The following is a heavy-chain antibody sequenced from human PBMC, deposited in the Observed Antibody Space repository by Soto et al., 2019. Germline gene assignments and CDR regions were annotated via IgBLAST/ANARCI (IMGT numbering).Heavy chain of an antibody. CDR1: GGSISSGGYS. CDR3: ARAHYGDYGYGMDV. V-gene: IGHV4-30-2*01. CDR2: IYHSGST. D-gene: IGHD4-17*01. J-gene: IGHJ6*02. Sequence: QLQLQESGSGLVKPSQTLSLTCAVSGGSISSGGYSWSWIRQPPGKGLEWIGYIYHSGSTYYNPSLTRRVTISVDRSKNQFSLKLSSVTAADPAVYYCARAHYGDYGYGMDVWGQGTTVTVSS.